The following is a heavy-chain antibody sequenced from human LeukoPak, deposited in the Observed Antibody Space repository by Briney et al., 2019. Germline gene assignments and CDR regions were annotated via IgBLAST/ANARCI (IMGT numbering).Heavy chain of an antibody. CDR3: ARERSRSGDV. D-gene: IGHD6-13*01. CDR1: GYTFTGYY. Sequence: ASVKVSSKASGYTFTGYYMHLVRQAPGQGLEWMGRINPNSGGTNYAQKFQGRVTMTRDTSISTAYMELSRLRSDDTAVYYCARERSRSGDVWGKGTTVTVSS. V-gene: IGHV1-2*06. CDR2: INPNSGGT. J-gene: IGHJ6*04.